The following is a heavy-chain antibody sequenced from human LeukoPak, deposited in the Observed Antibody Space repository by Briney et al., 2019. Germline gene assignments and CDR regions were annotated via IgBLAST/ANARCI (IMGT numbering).Heavy chain of an antibody. CDR3: ARLRGIVVPAAIGYFQH. J-gene: IGHJ1*01. CDR1: GYSFTTHW. Sequence: GESLKIPCKGSGYSFTTHWIGWVRQLPGKGLEWMGLFFPGDCETIYSPSLQGQLIITADKYISTAYLQWSSRKASDTAMYYCARLRGIVVPAAIGYFQHWGQGTLVTVSS. CDR2: FFPGDCET. D-gene: IGHD2-2*01. V-gene: IGHV5-51*01.